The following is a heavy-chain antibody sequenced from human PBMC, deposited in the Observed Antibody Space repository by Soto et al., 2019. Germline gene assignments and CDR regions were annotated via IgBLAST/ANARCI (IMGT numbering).Heavy chain of an antibody. V-gene: IGHV4-4*07. Sequence: ETLSLTCTVSGGSINTFYWSWVRQPAGKGLEWIGRIFPSGSTSFNPSLESRVAMSVDTSKNHFSLNLSSVTAADMAVYYCAREGSYSAYNFAHGIQLWSFDFWGQGALVTVSS. CDR3: AREGSYSAYNFAHGIQLWSFDF. CDR1: GGSINTFY. J-gene: IGHJ4*02. CDR2: IFPSGST. D-gene: IGHD5-12*01.